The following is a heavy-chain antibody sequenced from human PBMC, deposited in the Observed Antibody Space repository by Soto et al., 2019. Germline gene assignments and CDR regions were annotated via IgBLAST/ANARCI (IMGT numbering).Heavy chain of an antibody. Sequence: XQTLSLPGAISGYSVSSNSAAWNLIRQSPSRGLEWLGRTYYRSKWYNDYAVSVKSRITINPDTSKNQFSLQLNSVTPEDTAVYYCARDLAARDAFDIWGQGTMVTVSS. CDR3: ARDLAARDAFDI. CDR2: TYYRSKWYN. J-gene: IGHJ3*02. V-gene: IGHV6-1*01. CDR1: GYSVSSNSAA. D-gene: IGHD6-6*01.